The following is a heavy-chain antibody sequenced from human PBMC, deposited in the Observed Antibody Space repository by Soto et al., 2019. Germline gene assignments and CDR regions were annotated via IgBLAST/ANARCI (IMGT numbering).Heavy chain of an antibody. J-gene: IGHJ4*02. CDR2: IDPSDSYT. Sequence: EVQLVQSGAEVKKPGESLRISCKGSGYSFTSYWISWVRQMPGKGLEWMGRIDPSDSYTNYSPSFQGHVTISADKSISTAYLQWSGLKASDSAMYYCARHKAVGSGWYLVFYWGQGTLVTVSS. V-gene: IGHV5-10-1*01. CDR1: GYSFTSYW. D-gene: IGHD6-19*01. CDR3: ARHKAVGSGWYLVFY.